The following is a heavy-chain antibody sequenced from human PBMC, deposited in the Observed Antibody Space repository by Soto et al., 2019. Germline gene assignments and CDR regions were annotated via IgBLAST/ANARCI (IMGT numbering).Heavy chain of an antibody. CDR2: ISSSTSHT. CDR3: ARGRGAAADYFDF. CDR1: GFTFSDYY. Sequence: QVQLVESGGGLVKPGGSLRLSCAVSGFTFSDYYMTWIRQAPGTGLEWVSDISSSTSHTNYADSVKGRFTISRDNAKNSLFLQMNSLRAEDTAVYYCARGRGAAADYFDFWGQGTLVTVSS. V-gene: IGHV3-11*05. J-gene: IGHJ4*02. D-gene: IGHD6-13*01.